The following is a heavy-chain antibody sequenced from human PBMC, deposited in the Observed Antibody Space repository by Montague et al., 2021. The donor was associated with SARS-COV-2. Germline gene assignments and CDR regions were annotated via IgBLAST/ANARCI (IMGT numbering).Heavy chain of an antibody. CDR2: IHQSVSGRT. J-gene: IGHJ6*02. CDR3: GGTWVYFSPVDD. CDR1: GCIISSRER. Sequence: SETLSLTCAVSGCIISSRERWSWVCPRPGQGLEWLGAIHQSVSGRTSYNTRLKSRVTISMDQSKNYFSLILTSMTAADAAEYYCGGTWVYFSPVDDWGQGTTVIVSS. V-gene: IGHV4-4*02. D-gene: IGHD3-3*01.